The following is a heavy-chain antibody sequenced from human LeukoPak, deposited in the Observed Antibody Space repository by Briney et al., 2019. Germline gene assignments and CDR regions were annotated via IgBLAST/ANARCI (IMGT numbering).Heavy chain of an antibody. D-gene: IGHD7-27*01. V-gene: IGHV1-2*06. Sequence: ASVKVSCKASGYTFTGYYMHWVRQAPGQGLEWMGRINPNSGGTNYAQEFQGRVTMTRDTSISTAYMELSRLRSDDTAVYYCARDWATGDLLNYWGQGTLVTVSS. CDR3: ARDWATGDLLNY. J-gene: IGHJ4*02. CDR2: INPNSGGT. CDR1: GYTFTGYY.